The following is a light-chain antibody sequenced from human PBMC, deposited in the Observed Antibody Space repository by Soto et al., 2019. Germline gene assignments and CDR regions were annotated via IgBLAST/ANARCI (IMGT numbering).Light chain of an antibody. CDR3: QQRSNWPPLT. CDR2: GAS. CDR1: QSVSSN. J-gene: IGKJ4*01. V-gene: IGKV3-15*01. Sequence: EIVMTQSPATLSVSPGERATLSCRASQSVSSNLAWYRQKPGQAPRLLIYGASTRATGIPARFSGSGSGTEFTLTISSLEPEDSAVYYCQQRSNWPPLTFGGGTKVDI.